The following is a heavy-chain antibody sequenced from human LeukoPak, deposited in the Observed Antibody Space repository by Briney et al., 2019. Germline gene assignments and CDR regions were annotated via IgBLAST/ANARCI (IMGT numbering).Heavy chain of an antibody. D-gene: IGHD2-21*02. V-gene: IGHV3-30*03. CDR2: ITYDGSNK. CDR1: GFTFSRYG. J-gene: IGHJ6*02. CDR3: AREGCGGDCYGRMDV. Sequence: GGSLRLSCAASGFTFSRYGMQWVRQAPGKGLEWVAIITYDGSNKYYVDSVKGRFTISRDNSKNTMYMQMNSLRAEDTAVYYCAREGCGGDCYGRMDVWGQGTTVTVSS.